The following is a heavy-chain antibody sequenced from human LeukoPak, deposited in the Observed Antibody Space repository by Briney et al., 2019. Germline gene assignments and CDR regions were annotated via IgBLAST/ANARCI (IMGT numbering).Heavy chain of an antibody. CDR2: IHTSGST. D-gene: IGHD1-26*01. Sequence: SETLSLTCTVSGGSISSGSDYWSWVRQPAGRGLEWIGRIHTSGSTNYNPSLKSRVTISVDTSKNQFSLKLSSVTAADTAVYYCARDSHSYYYYMDVWGKGTTVTISS. V-gene: IGHV4-61*02. J-gene: IGHJ6*03. CDR3: ARDSHSYYYYMDV. CDR1: GGSISSGSDY.